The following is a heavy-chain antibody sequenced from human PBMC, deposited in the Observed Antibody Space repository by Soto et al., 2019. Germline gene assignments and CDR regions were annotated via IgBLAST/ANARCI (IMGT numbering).Heavy chain of an antibody. V-gene: IGHV4-30-2*01. Sequence: SETLSLTCAVSGGSISSGGYSWSWIRQPPGKGLEWIGNIYHSGSTYYNPSLKSRVTISVDRSKNQFSLKLSSVTAADTAVYYCARQLVIVATPSSGTQNYYYYYGMDVWGQGTTVTVSS. D-gene: IGHD5-12*01. CDR2: IYHSGST. CDR1: GGSISSGGYS. J-gene: IGHJ6*02. CDR3: ARQLVIVATPSSGTQNYYYYYGMDV.